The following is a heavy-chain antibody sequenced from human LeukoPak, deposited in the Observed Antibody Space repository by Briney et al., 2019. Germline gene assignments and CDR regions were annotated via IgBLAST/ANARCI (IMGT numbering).Heavy chain of an antibody. V-gene: IGHV3-74*01. Sequence: GGSLRLSCAASGFTFSSYWMHWVRQAPGKGLVWVSRINSDGSSTSYADSVKGRFTISRDDAKNTLYLQMNSLRAEDTAVYHCARGGLRGGFDYWGQGTLVTVSS. CDR3: ARGGLRGGFDY. CDR2: INSDGSST. D-gene: IGHD3-10*01. J-gene: IGHJ4*02. CDR1: GFTFSSYW.